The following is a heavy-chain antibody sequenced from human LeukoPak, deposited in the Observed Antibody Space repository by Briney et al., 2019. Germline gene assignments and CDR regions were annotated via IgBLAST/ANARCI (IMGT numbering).Heavy chain of an antibody. J-gene: IGHJ4*02. D-gene: IGHD3-22*01. CDR3: ARTLRADSSGYYYDY. V-gene: IGHV4-34*01. CDR2: INHSGST. CDR1: GGSFSGYY. Sequence: SETLSLTCAVYGGSFSGYYWSWIRQAPGKGLEWIGEINHSGSTNYNPSLKSRVTISVDTSKNQFSLKLSSVTAADTAVYYCARTLRADSSGYYYDYWGQGTLVTVSS.